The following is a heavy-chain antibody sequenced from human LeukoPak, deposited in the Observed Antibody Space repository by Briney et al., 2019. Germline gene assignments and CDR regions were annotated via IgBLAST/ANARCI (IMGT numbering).Heavy chain of an antibody. D-gene: IGHD1-26*01. Sequence: ASVKVSCKASGYTFTSYGISWVRQAPGQRLEWMGWINAGNGNTKYSQEFQGRVTITRDTSASTAYMELSSLRFEDMAVYYCARVRSSGSYYYFDYWGQGTLVTVSS. V-gene: IGHV1-3*03. J-gene: IGHJ4*02. CDR1: GYTFTSYG. CDR2: INAGNGNT. CDR3: ARVRSSGSYYYFDY.